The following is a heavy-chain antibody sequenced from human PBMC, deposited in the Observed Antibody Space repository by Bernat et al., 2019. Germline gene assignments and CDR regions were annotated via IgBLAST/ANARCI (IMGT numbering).Heavy chain of an antibody. CDR2: FDPEDGET. Sequence: QVQLVQSGAEVKKPGASVKVSCKVSGYTLTELSMHWVRQAPGKGLEWLGGFDPEDGETIYAQKFQGRGTMTEETSTDTADMELSSLRSEDTAVYYCATVGYCSSTSCLHLYYYYGMDVWGQGTTVTVSS. J-gene: IGHJ6*02. D-gene: IGHD2-2*01. V-gene: IGHV1-24*01. CDR3: ATVGYCSSTSCLHLYYYYGMDV. CDR1: GYTLTELS.